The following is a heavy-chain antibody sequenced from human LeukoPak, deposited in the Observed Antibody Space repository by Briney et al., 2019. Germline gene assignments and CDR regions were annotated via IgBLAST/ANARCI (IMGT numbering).Heavy chain of an antibody. CDR1: GGTFRNYA. V-gene: IGHV1-69*06. CDR2: IIPMFGTA. D-gene: IGHD3-10*01. CDR3: AARPPYRGQEHGEY. Sequence: SVKVSCKASGGTFRNYAISWVRQAPGQGLEWMGGIIPMFGTANYAQKFQGRVTITADKSTNTAYMELSSLRSEDTTVYYCAARPPYRGQEHGEYWGQGALVTDSS. J-gene: IGHJ4*01.